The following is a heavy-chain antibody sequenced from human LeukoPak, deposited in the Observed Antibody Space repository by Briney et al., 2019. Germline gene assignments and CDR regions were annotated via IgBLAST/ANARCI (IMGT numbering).Heavy chain of an antibody. CDR1: GXSFSGYY. D-gene: IGHD6-13*01. J-gene: IGHJ4*02. CDR3: ARLTGYIAAAGTDY. V-gene: IGHV4-34*01. CDR2: INHSGST. Sequence: SETLSLTCAVYGXSFSGYYWSWIRQPPGKGLEWIGEINHSGSTNYDPSLKSRVTISVDTSKNQFSLKLSSVTAADTAVYYCARLTGYIAAAGTDYWGQGTLVTVSS.